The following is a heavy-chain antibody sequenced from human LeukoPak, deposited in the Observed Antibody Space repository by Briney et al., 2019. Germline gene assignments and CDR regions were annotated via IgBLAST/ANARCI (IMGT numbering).Heavy chain of an antibody. V-gene: IGHV3-48*03. CDR2: ISSSGSTI. CDR3: ARSAAAGTFPDY. CDR1: GFAFSTYE. D-gene: IGHD6-13*01. J-gene: IGHJ4*02. Sequence: GGSLRLSCAASGFAFSTYEMNWIRQAPGKGLEWVSYISSSGSTIYYADSVKGRFTISRDNAKNSLYLQMNSLRAEDTAVYYCARSAAAGTFPDYWGQGTLVTVSS.